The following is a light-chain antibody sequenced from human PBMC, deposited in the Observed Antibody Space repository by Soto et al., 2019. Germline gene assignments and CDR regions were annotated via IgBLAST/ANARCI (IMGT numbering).Light chain of an antibody. V-gene: IGLV1-40*01. CDR2: GNS. Sequence: QSVLTQPPSVSGAPGQRVTISCTGSSSNIGAGYDVHWYQQLPGTAPKLLIYGNSNRPSGVPDRFSGSKSGTSASLAITGLQAEDEADYYRQSYDSSLSGSVVGGGTQLTVL. J-gene: IGLJ2*01. CDR1: SSNIGAGYD. CDR3: QSYDSSLSGSV.